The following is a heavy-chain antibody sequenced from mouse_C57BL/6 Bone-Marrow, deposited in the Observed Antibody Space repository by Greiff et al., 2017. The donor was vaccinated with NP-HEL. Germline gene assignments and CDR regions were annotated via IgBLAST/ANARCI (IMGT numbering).Heavy chain of an antibody. D-gene: IGHD1-1*01. CDR1: GYSITSGYY. Sequence: EVQLQESGPGLVKPSQSLSLTCSVTGYSITSGYYWNWIRQFPGNKLEWMGYISYDGSNNYNPSLKNRISITRDTSKNQFFLKLNSVTTEDTATYYCARVLITTVVAYYFDYWGQGTTLTVSS. J-gene: IGHJ2*01. CDR2: ISYDGSN. CDR3: ARVLITTVVAYYFDY. V-gene: IGHV3-6*01.